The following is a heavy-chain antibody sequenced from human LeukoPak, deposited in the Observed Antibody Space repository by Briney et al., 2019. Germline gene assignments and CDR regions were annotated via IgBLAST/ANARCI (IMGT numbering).Heavy chain of an antibody. CDR3: ARVTYNWFDP. CDR1: GGTFSSYA. Sequence: SVKVSCKASGGTFSSYAISWVREAPGQGLEWMGRIIPIFGTANYAQKFQGRVTITTDESTSTAYMELSSLRSEDTAVYYCARVTYNWFDPWGQGTLVTVSS. CDR2: IIPIFGTA. V-gene: IGHV1-69*05. J-gene: IGHJ5*02. D-gene: IGHD2-21*01.